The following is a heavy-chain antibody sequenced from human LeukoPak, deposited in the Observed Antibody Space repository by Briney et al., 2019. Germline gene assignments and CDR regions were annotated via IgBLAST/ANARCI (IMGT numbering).Heavy chain of an antibody. V-gene: IGHV1-8*01. CDR2: MNPNSGNT. CDR3: ARGGIKYSGYDP. J-gene: IGHJ5*02. Sequence: ASVKVSCKASGYTSTSYDINWVRQATGQGLEWMGWMNPNSGNTGYAQKFQGRVTMTRNTSISTAYMELSSLRSEDTAVYYCARGGIKYSGYDPWGQGTLVTVSS. D-gene: IGHD5-12*01. CDR1: GYTSTSYD.